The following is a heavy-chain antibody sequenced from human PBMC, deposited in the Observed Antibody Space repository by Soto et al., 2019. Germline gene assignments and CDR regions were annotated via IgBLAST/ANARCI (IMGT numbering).Heavy chain of an antibody. Sequence: QVQLQESGPGLVKPSQTLSLTCTVSGGSISSGGYYWSWIRQHPGKGLEWIGYIYYSGSTYYNPSLTSRVTXSXDXXKNQFSLKLSSVTAADTAVYYCASIVSSAHGEFSDWGQGTLVTVSS. CDR2: IYYSGST. CDR3: ASIVSSAHGEFSD. D-gene: IGHD3-10*01. V-gene: IGHV4-31*03. J-gene: IGHJ4*02. CDR1: GGSISSGGYY.